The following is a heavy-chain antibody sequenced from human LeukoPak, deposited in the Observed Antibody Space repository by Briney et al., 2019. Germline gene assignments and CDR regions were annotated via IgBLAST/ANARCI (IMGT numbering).Heavy chain of an antibody. CDR1: AGSISSYY. CDR2: IYYSGST. CDR3: AREGGDIAAAGTPYYFDY. D-gene: IGHD6-13*01. V-gene: IGHV4-59*01. J-gene: IGHJ4*02. Sequence: ASETLSLTCTVSAGSISSYYWSWIRQPPGKGLEWIGYIYYSGSTNYNPSLKSRVTISVDTSKNQFSLKLSSVTAADTAVYYCAREGGDIAAAGTPYYFDYWGQGTLVTVSS.